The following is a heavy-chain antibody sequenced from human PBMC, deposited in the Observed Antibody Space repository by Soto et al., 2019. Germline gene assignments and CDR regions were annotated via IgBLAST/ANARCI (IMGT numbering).Heavy chain of an antibody. CDR2: INAGNGNT. D-gene: IGHD6-6*01. CDR1: GYTFTSYA. J-gene: IGHJ6*03. Sequence: QVQLVQSGAEVKKPGASVKVSCKASGYTFTSYAMHWVRQAPGQRLEWMGWINAGNGNTKYSQKFQGRVTITRDTSASTAYMVLSSLRSEDTAVYYCARASIAAREHYYFYMDVWGKGTTVTVSS. CDR3: ARASIAAREHYYFYMDV. V-gene: IGHV1-3*01.